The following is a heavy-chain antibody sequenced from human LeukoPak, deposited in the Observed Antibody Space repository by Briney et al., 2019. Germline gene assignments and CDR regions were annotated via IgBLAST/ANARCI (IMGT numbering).Heavy chain of an antibody. V-gene: IGHV3-23*01. D-gene: IGHD3-10*01. Sequence: GGSLRLSCAASGFTVSRNYMSWVRQAPGKGLEWVSAISGSGGSTYYADSVKGRFTISRDNSKNTLYLQMNSLRAEDTAVYYCAKDPTTMVRGVIITGTFDYWGQGTLVTVSS. CDR2: ISGSGGST. CDR1: GFTVSRNY. J-gene: IGHJ4*02. CDR3: AKDPTTMVRGVIITGTFDY.